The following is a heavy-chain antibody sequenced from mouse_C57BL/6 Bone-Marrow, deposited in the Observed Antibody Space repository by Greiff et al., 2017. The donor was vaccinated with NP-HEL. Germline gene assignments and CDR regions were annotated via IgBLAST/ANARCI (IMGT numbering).Heavy chain of an antibody. D-gene: IGHD1-1*01. V-gene: IGHV14-4*01. CDR2: LDPENGDT. J-gene: IGHJ3*01. CDR1: GFNIKDDY. Sequence: EVQLQESGAELVRPGASVKLSCTASGFNIKDDYMPWVKQRPEQGLEWIGWLDPENGDTEYASKFPGKATITADTSSNTAYLQLSSLTSEDTAVYYCTTGDYYGSSLAWFAYWGQGTLVTVSA. CDR3: TTGDYYGSSLAWFAY.